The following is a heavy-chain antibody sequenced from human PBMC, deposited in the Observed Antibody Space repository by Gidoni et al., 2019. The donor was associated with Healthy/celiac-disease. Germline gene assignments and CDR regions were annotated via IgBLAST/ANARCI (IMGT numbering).Heavy chain of an antibody. V-gene: IGHV3-33*01. CDR2: IWYDGSNK. CDR3: ASTIIAVAGGDGMDV. D-gene: IGHD6-19*01. Sequence: SCAASGFTFSSYGMHWVRQAPGKGLEWVAVIWYDGSNKYYADSVKGRFTISRDNSKNTLYLQMNSLRAEDTAVYYCASTIIAVAGGDGMDVWGQGTTVTVSS. J-gene: IGHJ6*02. CDR1: GFTFSSYG.